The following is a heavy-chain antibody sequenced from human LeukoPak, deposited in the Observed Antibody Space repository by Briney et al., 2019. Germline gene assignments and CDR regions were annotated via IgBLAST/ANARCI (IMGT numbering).Heavy chain of an antibody. CDR2: IYTIGST. J-gene: IGHJ6*03. D-gene: IGHD3-3*01. Sequence: SETLSLTCTVSGGSISSYYWSWIRQPAGKGLEWIGRIYTIGSTNYNPSLKSRVTMSVDTSKNQFSLKLSSVTAADTAVYYCARASKEWLSYYMDVWGKGTTVTVSS. V-gene: IGHV4-4*07. CDR3: ARASKEWLSYYMDV. CDR1: GGSISSYY.